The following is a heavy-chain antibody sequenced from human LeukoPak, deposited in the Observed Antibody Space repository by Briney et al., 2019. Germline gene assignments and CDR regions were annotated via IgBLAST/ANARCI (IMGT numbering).Heavy chain of an antibody. CDR1: GYIFIDHY. D-gene: IGHD7-27*01. CDR3: ARTGDPAYDAFDI. J-gene: IGHJ3*02. Sequence: ASVKVSCMASGYIFIDHYMHWVRQAPGQGLEWMGWINPDSGATNYAQKFQGGVTMTRDTSISTAYMELSGLRSDDTAVYYCARTGDPAYDAFDIWGQGALVTVSS. CDR2: INPDSGAT. V-gene: IGHV1-2*02.